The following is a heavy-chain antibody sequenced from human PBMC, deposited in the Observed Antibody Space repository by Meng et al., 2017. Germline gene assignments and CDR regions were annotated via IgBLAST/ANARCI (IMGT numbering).Heavy chain of an antibody. CDR1: GFTFSSYW. J-gene: IGHJ4*02. CDR2: IKQDGSEK. V-gene: IGHV3-7*01. D-gene: IGHD3-16*02. Sequence: GESLKISCAASGFTFSSYWMSWVRQAPGKGLEWVANIKQDGSEKYYVDSVKGRFTISRDNAKNSLYLQMNSLRAEDTAAYYCASQKNTYYDYVWGSYRTFGFDYWGQGTLVTVSS. CDR3: ASQKNTYYDYVWGSYRTFGFDY.